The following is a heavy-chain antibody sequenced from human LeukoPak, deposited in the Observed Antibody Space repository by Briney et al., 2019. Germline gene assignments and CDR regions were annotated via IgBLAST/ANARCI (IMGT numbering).Heavy chain of an antibody. CDR2: IYYSGST. CDR1: GGSISSAGYY. J-gene: IGHJ4*02. D-gene: IGHD6-19*01. Sequence: PSQTLSLTCTVSGGSISSAGYYWSWIRQHPGKGLEWIGYIYYSGSTYYNPSLKSRVIISVDTSKNQFSLKLSSVTAADTAVYYCARGNQSPSSGWYRDWGQGTLVTVSS. V-gene: IGHV4-31*03. CDR3: ARGNQSPSSGWYRD.